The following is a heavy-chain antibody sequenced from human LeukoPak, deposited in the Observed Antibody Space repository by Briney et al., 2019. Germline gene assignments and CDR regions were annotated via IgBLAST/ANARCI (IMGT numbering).Heavy chain of an antibody. D-gene: IGHD3-10*01. CDR1: GFSFSSYN. J-gene: IGHJ4*02. Sequence: GGSLRLSCAASGFSFSSYNMNWVRQAPGKALEWVSSIGGSSSFIYYADSVRSRFTISRDNAKNSLYLQMNSLRAEDTAVYYCLRDDSGSYFGYWGQGTLVIVSS. CDR2: IGGSSSFI. CDR3: LRDDSGSYFGY. V-gene: IGHV3-21*06.